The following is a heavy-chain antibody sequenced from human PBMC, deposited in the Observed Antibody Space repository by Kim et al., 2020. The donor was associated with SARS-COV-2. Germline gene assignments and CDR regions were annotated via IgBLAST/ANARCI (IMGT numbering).Heavy chain of an antibody. D-gene: IGHD6-19*01. J-gene: IGHJ5*02. V-gene: IGHV1-3*04. CDR3: AKDREMGQWRGGS. CDR2: INTGNGAT. CDR1: GYRFTDYA. Sequence: ASVKVSCKASGYRFTDYALHWFRQAPGQGLEWMGWINTGNGATKYSQMVQGRVSITRDTSASTAYMELSSLRSEDTAVYYCAKDREMGQWRGGSWGQGALVTASP.